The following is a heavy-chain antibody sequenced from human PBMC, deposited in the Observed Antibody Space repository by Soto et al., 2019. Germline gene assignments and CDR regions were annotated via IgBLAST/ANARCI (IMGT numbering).Heavy chain of an antibody. J-gene: IGHJ1*01. V-gene: IGHV3-9*01. CDR1: GFTFYDYA. Sequence: PGGSLILSCAASGFTFYDYAMHWVRQAPGKGLEWVSGISWNSGSIGYADSVKGRFTISRDNAKNSLYLQMNSLRAEDTALYYCAKDQKSSGYFQHWGQGTLVTVSS. CDR2: ISWNSGSI. CDR3: AKDQKSSGYFQH.